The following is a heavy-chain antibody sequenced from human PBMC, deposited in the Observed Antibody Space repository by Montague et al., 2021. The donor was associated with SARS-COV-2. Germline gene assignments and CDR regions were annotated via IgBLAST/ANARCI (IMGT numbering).Heavy chain of an antibody. V-gene: IGHV4-34*01. CDR2: INHSGST. D-gene: IGHD3-10*01. J-gene: IGHJ6*02. CDR3: SRFYHVGMVRGVRRAYYYGMDV. CDR1: GGSLSSNY. Sequence: SETLSLTCAVYGGSLSSNYWCWIRKPPAPGMEWNWEINHSGSTNSNPSLKSQATISGDTSKNQYSLKLSSMTAADTAVYYCSRFYHVGMVRGVRRAYYYGMDVWGQGTTVTVSS.